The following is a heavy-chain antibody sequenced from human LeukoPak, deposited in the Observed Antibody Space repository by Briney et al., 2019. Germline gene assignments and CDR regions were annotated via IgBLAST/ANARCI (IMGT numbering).Heavy chain of an antibody. J-gene: IGHJ4*02. CDR2: ISGDGHIT. D-gene: IGHD1-14*01. CDR3: VKDPTGGDSAY. CDR1: GFTFGDYG. Sequence: GGSLRLSCAASGFTFGDYGMHWVRQAPGKGLEWVSLISGDGHITNYTDSVKGRFTISRDNNKNSLYLQMNSLRAEDTALYYCVKDPTGGDSAYWGPGTLVTVSS. V-gene: IGHV3-43*02.